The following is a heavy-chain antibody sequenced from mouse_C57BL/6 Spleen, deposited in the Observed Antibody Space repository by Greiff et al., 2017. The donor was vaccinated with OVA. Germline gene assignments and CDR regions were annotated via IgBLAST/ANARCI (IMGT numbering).Heavy chain of an antibody. CDR1: GFSLTSYG. Sequence: QVHVKQSGPGLVQPSQSLSITCTVSGFSLTSYGVHWVRQPPGKGLEWLGVIWSGGSTDNNAAFISRMSISKDNSKSQVFSKMNSLLADDAAIYYSSKNYGNYGDYWGQGTSVTVSS. CDR2: IWSGGST. CDR3: SKNYGNYGDY. D-gene: IGHD2-1*01. V-gene: IGHV2-4*01. J-gene: IGHJ4*01.